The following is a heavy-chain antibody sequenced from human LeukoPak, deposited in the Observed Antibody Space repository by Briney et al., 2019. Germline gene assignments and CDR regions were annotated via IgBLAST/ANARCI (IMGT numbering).Heavy chain of an antibody. D-gene: IGHD2-2*01. J-gene: IGHJ4*02. CDR1: GYIFTDYY. V-gene: IGHV1/OR15-1*04. Sequence: GASVKVSCKASGYIFTDYYMHWVRQAPGQELGWMGRINPNSGGTNYAQKFQGRVTMTRDTSISTAYMELSRLRSDDTAVYYCARSEVVPAAMLSSDYWGQGTLVTVSS. CDR3: ARSEVVPAAMLSSDY. CDR2: INPNSGGT.